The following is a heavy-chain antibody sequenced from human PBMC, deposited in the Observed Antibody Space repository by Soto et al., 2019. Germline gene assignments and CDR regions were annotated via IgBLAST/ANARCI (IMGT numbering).Heavy chain of an antibody. CDR2: INPNSGGT. J-gene: IGHJ3*02. V-gene: IGHV1-2*04. CDR3: ARDPGGSYYGAFDI. CDR1: GYTFTGYY. Sequence: QVQLVQSGAEVKKPGASVKVSCKASGYTFTGYYMHWVRQAPGQGLEWMGWINPNSGGTDYAQKFQGWVTMTRDTSISTADMELSRLRSDDTAVYYCARDPGGSYYGAFDIWGKGTMVTVSS. D-gene: IGHD1-26*01.